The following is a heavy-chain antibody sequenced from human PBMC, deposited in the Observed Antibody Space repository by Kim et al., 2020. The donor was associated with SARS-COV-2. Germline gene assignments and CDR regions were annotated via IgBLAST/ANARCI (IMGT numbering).Heavy chain of an antibody. CDR2: INHSGST. V-gene: IGHV4-34*01. Sequence: SETLSLTCAVYGGSFSGYYWSWIRQPPGKGLEWIGEINHSGSTNYNPSLKSRVTISVDTSKNQFSLKLSSVTAADTAVYYCARFPADCSSTSCYSGMDVWGQGTTVTVSS. J-gene: IGHJ6*02. D-gene: IGHD2-2*01. CDR3: ARFPADCSSTSCYSGMDV. CDR1: GGSFSGYY.